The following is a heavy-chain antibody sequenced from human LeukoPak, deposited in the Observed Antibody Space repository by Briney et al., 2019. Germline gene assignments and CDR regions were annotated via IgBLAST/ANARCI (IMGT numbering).Heavy chain of an antibody. D-gene: IGHD3-3*01. J-gene: IGHJ6*02. CDR1: GYTINNTG. V-gene: IGHV1-18*01. CDR2: ISAHNGNT. Sequence: ASVKVSCKAFGYTINNTGISWVRQAPGQGLEWMGWISAHNGNTNYAQKLQDRVTVTTDASTSTAYMELRSLRFDDTAVYFCARGGFTVSGAVVNYWYSGMDVWGQGTTVTVSS. CDR3: ARGGFTVSGAVVNYWYSGMDV.